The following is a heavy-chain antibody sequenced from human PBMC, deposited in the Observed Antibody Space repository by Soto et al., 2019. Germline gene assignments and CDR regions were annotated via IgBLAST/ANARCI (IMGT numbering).Heavy chain of an antibody. CDR1: GGSISSGGNS. V-gene: IGHV4-30-2*01. Sequence: QLQLQESGSGLVKPSQTLSLTCAVSGGSISSGGNSWSWIRQPPGKGLEWIGYIYHSGSTYYNPSLKSRVAISVDRSKTQFSLKLNSVTAADTAVYYCARAGGLGAVAVDYWGQGTLVTVSS. J-gene: IGHJ4*02. D-gene: IGHD6-19*01. CDR2: IYHSGST. CDR3: ARAGGLGAVAVDY.